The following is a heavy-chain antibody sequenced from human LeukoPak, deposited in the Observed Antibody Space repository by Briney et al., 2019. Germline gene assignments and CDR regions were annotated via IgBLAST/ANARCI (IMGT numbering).Heavy chain of an antibody. CDR2: ISSSSSTK. CDR1: EFTFGNYD. CDR3: ARRFDI. V-gene: IGHV3-48*02. J-gene: IGHJ4*02. Sequence: PGGSLRLSCEASEFTFGNYDMNWVRQAPGKGLQWVSYISSSSSTKKYADSVEGRFTISRDNVKNSLHLQMNSLRDEDTAVYYCARRFDIWGQGTVVTVSS.